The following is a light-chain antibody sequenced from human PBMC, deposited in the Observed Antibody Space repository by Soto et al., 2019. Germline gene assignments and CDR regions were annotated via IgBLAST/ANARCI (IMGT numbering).Light chain of an antibody. CDR2: DDS. CDR3: QVWDNVDDHIYV. J-gene: IGLJ1*01. Sequence: SYELAQPPSVSVAPGQTATISCGENNVDSRTVHWYQQKPGQAPLLVVYDDSFRPSGIPNRFSGSNSGNTATLTISRVEAGDEADYYCQVWDNVDDHIYVFXTGTK. CDR1: NVDSRT. V-gene: IGLV3-21*02.